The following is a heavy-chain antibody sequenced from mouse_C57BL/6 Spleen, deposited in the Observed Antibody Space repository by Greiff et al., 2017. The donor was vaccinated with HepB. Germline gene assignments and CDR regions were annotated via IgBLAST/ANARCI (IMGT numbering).Heavy chain of an antibody. CDR3: TRAENYGSGGFVY. D-gene: IGHD1-1*01. CDR1: GYTFTDYE. CDR2: IDPGTGGT. J-gene: IGHJ3*01. Sequence: QVQLQESGAELVRPGASVTLSCKASGYTFTDYEMPWVKQTPVHGLEWIGAIDPGTGGTTYNQKFKGKATLTADKSSSTAYMQLSSLTSEDSAVYDCTRAENYGSGGFVYWGHGTLVTVSA. V-gene: IGHV1-15*01.